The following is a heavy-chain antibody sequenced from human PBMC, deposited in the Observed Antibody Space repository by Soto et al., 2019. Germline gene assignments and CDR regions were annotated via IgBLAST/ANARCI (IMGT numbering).Heavy chain of an antibody. CDR1: GFTSSSYS. J-gene: IGHJ6*02. D-gene: IGHD4-17*01. CDR3: ARADYPNYYYYGLDV. CDR2: ISSSSTI. Sequence: GGSLRLSCAASGFTSSSYSMNWVRQAPGKGLEWVSYISSSSTIYYADSVKGRFTISRDNARNSLSLQMNSLRDEDTALYYCARADYPNYYYYGLDVWGQGTTVTVSS. V-gene: IGHV3-48*02.